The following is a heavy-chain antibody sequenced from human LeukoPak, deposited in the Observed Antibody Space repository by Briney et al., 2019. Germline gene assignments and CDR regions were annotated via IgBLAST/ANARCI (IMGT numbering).Heavy chain of an antibody. CDR3: ARAGYSYGF. CDR2: IYHSGST. V-gene: IGHV4-38-2*01. D-gene: IGHD5-18*01. J-gene: IGHJ4*02. Sequence: SETLSLTCAVSGYSISSGYYWGWIRQPPGKGLEWIGSIYHSGSTYYNPSLKSRVTISVDTSKNQFSLKLSSVTGADTAVYYCARAGYSYGFWGQGTLVTVSS. CDR1: GYSISSGYY.